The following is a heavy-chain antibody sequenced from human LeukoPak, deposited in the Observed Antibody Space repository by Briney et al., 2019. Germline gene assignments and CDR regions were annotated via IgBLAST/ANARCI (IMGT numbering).Heavy chain of an antibody. Sequence: SETLSLTCTVSGGSISSYYWSWIRQPPGKGLEWIGYIYYSGSTNYNPSLKSRVTISVDTSKNQFSLKLSSVTAADTAVYYYARVEYYDSSGPFDYWGQGTLVTVSS. CDR3: ARVEYYDSSGPFDY. CDR2: IYYSGST. CDR1: GGSISSYY. V-gene: IGHV4-59*01. D-gene: IGHD3-22*01. J-gene: IGHJ4*02.